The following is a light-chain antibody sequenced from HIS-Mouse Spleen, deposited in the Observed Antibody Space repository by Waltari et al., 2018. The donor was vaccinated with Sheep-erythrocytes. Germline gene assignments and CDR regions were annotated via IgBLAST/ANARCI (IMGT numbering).Light chain of an antibody. J-gene: IGKJ4*01. CDR1: QSVLYRSNNNNY. CDR2: WAS. Sequence: DIVMTQSPDSLAVSLGERATINCKSSQSVLYRSNNNNYLSWYQQKPGQPPKLLIYWASTRESGVPDRFSGSGSGTDFTLTISSLQAEDVAVYYCQQYYSTLTFGGGTKVEIK. V-gene: IGKV4-1*01. CDR3: QQYYSTLT.